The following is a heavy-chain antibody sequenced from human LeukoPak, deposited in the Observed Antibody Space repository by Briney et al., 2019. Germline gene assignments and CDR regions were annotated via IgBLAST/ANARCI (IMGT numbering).Heavy chain of an antibody. J-gene: IGHJ5*02. CDR2: MNPNSGNT. V-gene: IGHV1-8*01. CDR3: ARDFCSSTSCSPHFDP. CDR1: GYTFTSYD. D-gene: IGHD2-2*01. Sequence: ASVKVSCKASGYTFTSYDINWVRQATGQGLEWMGWMNPNSGNTGYAQKFQGRVTMTRNTSISTAYMELSSLRSEDTAVYYCARDFCSSTSCSPHFDPWGQGTLVTVSS.